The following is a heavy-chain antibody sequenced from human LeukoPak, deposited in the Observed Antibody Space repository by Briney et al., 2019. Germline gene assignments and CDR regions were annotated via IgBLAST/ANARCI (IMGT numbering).Heavy chain of an antibody. V-gene: IGHV3-9*01. CDR3: AKDPAAAGTHWFDP. CDR2: ISWNSGSI. J-gene: IGHJ5*02. CDR1: GFTFDDYA. Sequence: GGSLRLSCAASGFTFDDYAMHWVRQAPGKGLEWASGISWNSGSIGYADSVKGRFTISRDNAKNSLYLQMNSLRAEDTALYYCAKDPAAAGTHWFDPWGQGTLVTVSS. D-gene: IGHD6-13*01.